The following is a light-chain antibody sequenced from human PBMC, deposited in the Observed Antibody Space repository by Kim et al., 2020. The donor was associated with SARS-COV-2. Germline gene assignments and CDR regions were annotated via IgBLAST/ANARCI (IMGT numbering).Light chain of an antibody. CDR3: QAWDSSTAWV. CDR1: KLGDKY. CDR2: EDS. J-gene: IGLJ1*01. Sequence: SPGPTASITCSGDKLGDKYACWYQQKPGQSPVLVIYEDSNRPSGIPERFSGSNSGNTATLTISGTQAMDEADYYCQAWDSSTAWVFGTGTKVTVL. V-gene: IGLV3-1*01.